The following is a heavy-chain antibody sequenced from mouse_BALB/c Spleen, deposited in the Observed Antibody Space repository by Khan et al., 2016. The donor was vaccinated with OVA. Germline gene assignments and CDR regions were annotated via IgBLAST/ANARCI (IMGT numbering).Heavy chain of an antibody. D-gene: IGHD1-1*01. CDR2: IWAGGST. V-gene: IGHV2-9*02. CDR3: ARAFYYGAWFAY. J-gene: IGHJ3*01. Sequence: QVQLKESGPGLVAPSQTLSITCTVSGFSLTSYGVHWVRQPPGKGLEWLGVIWAGGSTNHNSALMSRLSIGKDNSKSQVFLKMNSLQTDDTAMYYCARAFYYGAWFAYWGQGTLVTVSA. CDR1: GFSLTSYG.